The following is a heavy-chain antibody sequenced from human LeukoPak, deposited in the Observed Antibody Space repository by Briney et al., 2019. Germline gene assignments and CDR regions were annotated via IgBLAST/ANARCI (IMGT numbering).Heavy chain of an antibody. CDR1: GFTFSDYY. Sequence: GGSLRLSCAASGFTFSDYYMRWIRQAPGKGLEWVSYISSSSSYTNYADSVKGRFTISRDNAKNSLYLQMNSLRAEDTAVYYCARDSPWSVRYFDYWGQGTLVTVSS. D-gene: IGHD2-8*01. CDR2: ISSSSSYT. CDR3: ARDSPWSVRYFDY. J-gene: IGHJ4*02. V-gene: IGHV3-11*06.